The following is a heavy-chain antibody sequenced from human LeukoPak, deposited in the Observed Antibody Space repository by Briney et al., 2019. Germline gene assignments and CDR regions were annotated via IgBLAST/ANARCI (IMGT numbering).Heavy chain of an antibody. J-gene: IGHJ4*02. V-gene: IGHV3-23*01. CDR2: ISGNDDKT. D-gene: IGHD3-16*01. CDR3: ARDWGY. CDR1: GFTIFTYA. Sequence: GGCLRPSCATSGFTIFTYAMSWVRQSPGKGLEWVSSISGNDDKTYYADSVKGRFTISRDTSKNTLNLQMNSLRGEDTAIYYCARDWGYWGQGTLVAVSS.